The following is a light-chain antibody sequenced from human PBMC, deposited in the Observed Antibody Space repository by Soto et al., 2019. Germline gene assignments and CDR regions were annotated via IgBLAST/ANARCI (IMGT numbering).Light chain of an antibody. CDR3: AAWDGSLDVVL. CDR1: SYNIGTNT. V-gene: IGLV1-44*01. CDR2: NTN. J-gene: IGLJ2*01. Sequence: QSVLTQPPSASGTPGQRVTISCSGSSYNIGTNTVNWYQQFPGSAPQLLLYNTNQRPSGVPGRFSGSKSGTSASLAISGLQSEDEADYYCAAWDGSLDVVLFGGGTQLTVL.